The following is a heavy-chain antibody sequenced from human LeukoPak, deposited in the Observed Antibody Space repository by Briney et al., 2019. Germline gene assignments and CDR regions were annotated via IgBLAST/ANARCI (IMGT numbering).Heavy chain of an antibody. J-gene: IGHJ4*02. CDR3: AKESLIAAAGYFDY. D-gene: IGHD6-13*01. CDR2: ISWNSGSI. V-gene: IGHV3-9*01. Sequence: PGGSLRLSCAASGFTFSSYGMHWVRQAPGKGLEWVSGISWNSGSIGYADSVKGRFTISRDNAKNSLYLQMNSLRAEDTALYYCAKESLIAAAGYFDYWGQGTLVTVSS. CDR1: GFTFSSYG.